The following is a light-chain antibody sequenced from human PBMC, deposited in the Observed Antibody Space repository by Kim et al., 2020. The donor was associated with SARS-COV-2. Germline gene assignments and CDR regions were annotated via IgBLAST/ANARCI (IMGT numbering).Light chain of an antibody. CDR3: QQSAGNPPT. J-gene: IGKJ2*01. V-gene: IGKV1-39*01. Sequence: DIQMTQSPSSLSASVGDRVTITCRASQSIGKYLNWYQQRPGKAPKLLIYSASSLKSGVPSRFSGSGSGTDFTLTISSLQPEDFATYYCQQSAGNPPTFGQGSKLEI. CDR1: QSIGKY. CDR2: SAS.